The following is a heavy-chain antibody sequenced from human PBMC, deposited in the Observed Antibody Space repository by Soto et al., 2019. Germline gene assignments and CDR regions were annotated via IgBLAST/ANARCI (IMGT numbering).Heavy chain of an antibody. V-gene: IGHV1-2*04. CDR3: ARAHYDFWSGYNSNWFDP. J-gene: IGHJ5*02. CDR2: INPNSGGT. CDR1: GYTFTGYY. Sequence: ASVKVSCKASGYTFTGYYMHWVRQAPGQGLEWMGWINPNSGGTNYAQKFQGWVTMTRDTSISTAYMELSRLRSDDTAVYYCARAHYDFWSGYNSNWFDPWGQGTLVTV. D-gene: IGHD3-3*01.